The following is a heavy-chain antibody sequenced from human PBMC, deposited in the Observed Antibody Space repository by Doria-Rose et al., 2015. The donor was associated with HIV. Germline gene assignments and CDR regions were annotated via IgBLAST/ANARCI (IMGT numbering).Heavy chain of an antibody. CDR2: ISWDSGAK. J-gene: IGHJ6*03. D-gene: IGHD3-3*01. Sequence: VQLVESGGGLVQPGRSLRLSCVGSGFSFESYAMHWVRLAPGKGLEWVAGISWDSGAKGNADSVEVRFTISRNNAKKSVYLEMRSLRPEDTAFYYCAKAPIIGPKYYFYMDVWGKGPSVTVSS. V-gene: IGHV3-9*01. CDR3: AKAPIIGPKYYFYMDV. CDR1: GFSFESYA.